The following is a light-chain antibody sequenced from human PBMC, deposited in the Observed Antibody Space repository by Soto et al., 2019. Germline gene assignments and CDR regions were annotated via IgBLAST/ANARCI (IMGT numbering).Light chain of an antibody. CDR2: EVS. V-gene: IGLV2-14*01. J-gene: IGLJ1*01. CDR3: SSYTSSSTPYV. Sequence: LTQPASVSGSPGQSITISCTGTSSDVGGYNYVSWYQQHPGKAPKLMIYEVSNRPSGVSNRFSGSKSGNTASLTISGLQAEDEADYYCSSYTSSSTPYVFGTGTKVTAL. CDR1: SSDVGGYNY.